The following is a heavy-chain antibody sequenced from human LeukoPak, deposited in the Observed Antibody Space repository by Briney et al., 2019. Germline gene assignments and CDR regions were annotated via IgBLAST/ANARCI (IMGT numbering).Heavy chain of an antibody. J-gene: IGHJ4*02. CDR2: ISSSSSNI. CDR3: AGDRDGYNPFDY. Sequence: GGSLRLSCAASGFTFSSYSMNWVRQAPGKGLEWVSSISSSSSNIYYADSVKGRFTISRDNAKNSLYLQMNSLRAEDTAVYYCAGDRDGYNPFDYWGQGTLVTVSS. CDR1: GFTFSSYS. V-gene: IGHV3-21*01. D-gene: IGHD5-24*01.